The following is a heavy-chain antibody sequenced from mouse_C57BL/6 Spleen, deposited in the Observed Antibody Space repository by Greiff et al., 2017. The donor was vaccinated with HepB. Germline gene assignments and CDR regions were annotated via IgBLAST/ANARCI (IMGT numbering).Heavy chain of an antibody. CDR1: GYTFTSYW. CDR3: FVDYDWYFDV. D-gene: IGHD1-1*02. V-gene: IGHV1-72*01. Sequence: QVQLQQPGAELVKPGASVKLSCKASGYTFTSYWMHWVKQRPGRGLEWIGRIDPNSGGTKYNEKFKSKATLTVDKHSSTAYMQLSSLTSEDSAVYYCFVDYDWYFDVWGTGTTVTVSS. J-gene: IGHJ1*03. CDR2: IDPNSGGT.